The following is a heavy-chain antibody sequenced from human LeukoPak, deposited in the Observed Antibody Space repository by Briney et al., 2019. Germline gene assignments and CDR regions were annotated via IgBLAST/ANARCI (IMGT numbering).Heavy chain of an antibody. CDR2: ISSSGSTI. V-gene: IGHV3-48*03. J-gene: IGHJ5*02. CDR1: GFTFSSYE. D-gene: IGHD2-21*02. CDR3: ARGRIVVVTATVDYYDSEA. Sequence: PGGSLRLSCAASGFTFSSYEMNWVRQAPGKGLEWVSYISSSGSTIYYADSVKGRFTISRDNAKNSLYLQMNSLRAEDTAVYYCARGRIVVVTATVDYYDSEAWGQGTLVTVSS.